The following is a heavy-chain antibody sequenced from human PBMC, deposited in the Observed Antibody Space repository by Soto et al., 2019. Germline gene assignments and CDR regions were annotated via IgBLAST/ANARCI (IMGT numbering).Heavy chain of an antibody. D-gene: IGHD3-3*01. J-gene: IGHJ5*02. Sequence: PSETLSLTCTVSGDSVSSGSYYGSWIRQPPGKGLEWIGYIYYSGSTNYNPSLKSRVTISVDTSKNQFSLKLSSVTAADTAVYYCARERFSITIFGLVTHTDPWGQGTLVTVSS. CDR3: ARERFSITIFGLVTHTDP. CDR1: GDSVSSGSYY. CDR2: IYYSGST. V-gene: IGHV4-61*01.